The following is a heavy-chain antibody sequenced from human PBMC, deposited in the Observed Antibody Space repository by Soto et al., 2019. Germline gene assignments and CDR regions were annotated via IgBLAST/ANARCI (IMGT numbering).Heavy chain of an antibody. J-gene: IGHJ4*02. CDR3: ATYLIAARPVY. CDR1: GFTVSSYA. D-gene: IGHD6-6*01. V-gene: IGHV3-23*01. CDR2: ISGSGGST. Sequence: GGSLRLSCAASGFTVSSYAMSGVRQAPGKGLEWVSAISGSGGSTYYADSVKGRFTISRDNSKNTLYLQMNSLRAEDTAVYYCATYLIAARPVYWGQGTLVNSPQ.